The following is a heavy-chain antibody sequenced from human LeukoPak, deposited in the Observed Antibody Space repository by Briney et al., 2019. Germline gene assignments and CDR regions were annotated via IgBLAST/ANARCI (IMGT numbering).Heavy chain of an antibody. J-gene: IGHJ5*02. V-gene: IGHV1-18*01. CDR2: ISAYNGNT. CDR1: GYTFTSYG. Sequence: ASVKVSCKASGYTFTSYGISWVRQAPGQGLEWMGWISAYNGNTNYAQKLQGRVTMTTDTSTSTAYMELRSLRSDDTAVYYCARVGRRIAAAGRNWFDPWGQGTLVTVSS. CDR3: ARVGRRIAAAGRNWFDP. D-gene: IGHD6-13*01.